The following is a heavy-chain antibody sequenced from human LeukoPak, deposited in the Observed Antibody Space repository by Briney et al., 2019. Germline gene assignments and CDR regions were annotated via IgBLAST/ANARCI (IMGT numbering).Heavy chain of an antibody. D-gene: IGHD3-22*01. CDR2: IYPGDSDT. Sequence: GESLKISCKGSGYSFTSYWIGWVRQMPGKGLEWMGIIYPGDSDTRYSPSFQGQVTISADKSISTAYLQWSSLKASGTAMYYCARAYYYDSSGYYYPTGWFDPWGQGTLVTVSS. CDR1: GYSFTSYW. V-gene: IGHV5-51*01. CDR3: ARAYYYDSSGYYYPTGWFDP. J-gene: IGHJ5*02.